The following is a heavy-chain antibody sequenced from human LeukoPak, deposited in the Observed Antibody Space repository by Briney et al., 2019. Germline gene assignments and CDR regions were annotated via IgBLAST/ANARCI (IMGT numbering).Heavy chain of an antibody. V-gene: IGHV4-34*01. D-gene: IGHD3-16*01. CDR2: INHSGST. CDR1: GGSFSGYY. J-gene: IGHJ3*02. CDR3: AREVPDWGGDI. Sequence: SETLSLTCTVYGGSFSGYYWSWIRQPPGKGLEWIGEINHSGSTNYNPSLKSRVTISVDTSKYQFSLKLSSVTAADTAVYYCAREVPDWGGDIWGQGTMVTVSS.